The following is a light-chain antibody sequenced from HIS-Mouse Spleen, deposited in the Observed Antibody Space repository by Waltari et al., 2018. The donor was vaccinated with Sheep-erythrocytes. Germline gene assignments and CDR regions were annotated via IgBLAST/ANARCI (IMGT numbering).Light chain of an antibody. J-gene: IGLJ1*01. Sequence: QSALTQPRSVSGSPGQSVTISCTGTSSDVGGYNYVSWYQQPPGKAPNRMISDVSKRPSGVPDRFSGSKSGNTSSLTISGLQAEDEADYYCCSYAGSYNHVFATGTKVTVL. CDR1: SSDVGGYNY. CDR2: DVS. V-gene: IGLV2-11*01. CDR3: CSYAGSYNHV.